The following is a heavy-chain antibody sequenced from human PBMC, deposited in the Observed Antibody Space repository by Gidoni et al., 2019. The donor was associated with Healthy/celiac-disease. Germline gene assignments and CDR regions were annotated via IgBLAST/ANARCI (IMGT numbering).Heavy chain of an antibody. CDR2: IDYSGST. Sequence: QVQLQESGPGLVKPSEPLSLTCTVSGGSISSDYWSWIRQPPGKGLEWIGYIDYSGSTNYNPSVKSRGTISVDTSKNQFSLKLSSVTAADTAVYYCARHTNAGLTYYMDVWGKGTTVTVSS. CDR3: ARHTNAGLTYYMDV. CDR1: GGSISSDY. D-gene: IGHD2-2*01. V-gene: IGHV4-59*08. J-gene: IGHJ6*03.